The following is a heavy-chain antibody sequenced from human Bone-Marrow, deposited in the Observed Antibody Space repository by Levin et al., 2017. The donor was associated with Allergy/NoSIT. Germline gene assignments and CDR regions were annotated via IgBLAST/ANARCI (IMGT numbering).Heavy chain of an antibody. CDR1: GDSISPSY. J-gene: IGHJ2*01. Sequence: SETLSLTCTVTGDSISPSYWHWIRQPPGMGLEWIGLISYYGSTDYHPSLKSRVTMSLDTSKNQLSLRLTSMTAADTAVYYCARAFPQEGRGAFDLWGRGTLVTVSS. V-gene: IGHV4-59*01. CDR3: ARAFPQEGRGAFDL. CDR2: ISYYGST. D-gene: IGHD3-10*01.